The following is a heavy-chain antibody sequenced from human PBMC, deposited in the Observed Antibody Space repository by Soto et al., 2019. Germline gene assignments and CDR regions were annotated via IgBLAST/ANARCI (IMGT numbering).Heavy chain of an antibody. J-gene: IGHJ5*02. CDR2: ISAYTVDP. CDR1: GYTFTNYG. V-gene: IGHV1-18*01. CDR3: ARVMRGAEAWFGP. Sequence: QVQLVQSGGEVKKPGASVKVSCKASGYTFTNYGVTWVRQAPGQGLEWMGWISAYTVDPHYAQKFQGRVTITIDTSSPTAYMDLRRVTSADTPVYYCARVMRGAEAWFGPWGQGTLVTVAS. D-gene: IGHD2-8*01.